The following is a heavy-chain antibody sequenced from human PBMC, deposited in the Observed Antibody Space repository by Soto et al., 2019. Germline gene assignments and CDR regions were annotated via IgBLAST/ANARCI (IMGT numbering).Heavy chain of an antibody. CDR1: GASISSGDYY. CDR3: ATEGYSNYFFY. Sequence: QVQLQESGPGLVKPSQTLSVTCTVSGASISSGDYYWSWIRQSPGKGLEWIGYILYGGSTFYNPSLKSRVIISVDTSKDQFSLKLTSVTAADTAVYYCATEGYSNYFFYWGQGALVTVSS. J-gene: IGHJ4*02. V-gene: IGHV4-30-4*01. D-gene: IGHD4-4*01. CDR2: ILYGGST.